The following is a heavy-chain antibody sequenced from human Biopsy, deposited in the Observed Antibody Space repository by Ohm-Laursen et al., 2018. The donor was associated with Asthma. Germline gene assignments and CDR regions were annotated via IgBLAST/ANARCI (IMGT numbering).Heavy chain of an antibody. J-gene: IGHJ6*02. Sequence: SLRLSCAAFGFTFSRYVMHWVRQAPGKGLEWVAVISNDGKSEYYGDSVEGRFTISRDKSKSTLYLQLSSLRAEDTAVYFCAREPIKATYFYGMDVWGQGTTVTVSS. CDR3: AREPIKATYFYGMDV. CDR1: GFTFSRYV. V-gene: IGHV3-30*04. D-gene: IGHD3-9*01. CDR2: ISNDGKSE.